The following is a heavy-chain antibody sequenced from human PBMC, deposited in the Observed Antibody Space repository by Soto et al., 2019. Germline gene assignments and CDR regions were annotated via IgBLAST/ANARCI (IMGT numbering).Heavy chain of an antibody. V-gene: IGHV1-69*05. D-gene: IGHD3-9*01. CDR2: IVPIFGST. CDR3: ARNILGATTDY. J-gene: IGHJ4*02. CDR1: GGTFSSYA. Sequence: SVKVSCKASGGTFSSYAVSWVQQAPGQGLEWMGGIVPIFGSTNYAQRFQGRVTITRDTSASTAYMELSSLRSEDTAVYYCARNILGATTDYWGPGTLVTVSP.